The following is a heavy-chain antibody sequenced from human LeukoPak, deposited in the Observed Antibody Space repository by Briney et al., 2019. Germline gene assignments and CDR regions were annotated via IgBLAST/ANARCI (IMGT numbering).Heavy chain of an antibody. CDR1: GFTFSSYA. V-gene: IGHV3-23*01. D-gene: IGHD1-26*01. CDR3: AREWELTYYFDY. CDR2: ISGSGGST. Sequence: PGGSLRLSCTASGFTFSSYAMSWVRQAPGKGLEWVSAISGSGGSTYYADSVKGRFTISRDNSKNTVFLQMNSLRADDTAVYYCAREWELTYYFDYWGQGTLVTVSS. J-gene: IGHJ4*02.